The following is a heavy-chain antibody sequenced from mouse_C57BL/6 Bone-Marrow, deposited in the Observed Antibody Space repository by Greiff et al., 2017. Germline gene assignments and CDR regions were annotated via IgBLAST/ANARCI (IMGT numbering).Heavy chain of an antibody. CDR1: GFTFSSYG. CDR2: ISSGGSYT. CDR3: ARHGVYWYFDY. J-gene: IGHJ2*01. Sequence: EVQVVESGGDLVKPGGSLKLSCAASGFTFSSYGMSWVRQTPDKRLEWVATISSGGSYTYYPDSVKGRFTISRDNAKNTLYLQMSRLKSEDTAMYYCARHGVYWYFDYWGQGTTLTVSS. D-gene: IGHD2-1*01. V-gene: IGHV5-6*01.